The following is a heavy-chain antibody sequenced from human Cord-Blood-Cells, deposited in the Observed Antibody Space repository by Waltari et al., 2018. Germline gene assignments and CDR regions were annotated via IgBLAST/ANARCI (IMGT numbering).Heavy chain of an antibody. CDR2: SYHSGRT. D-gene: IGHD5-12*01. J-gene: IGHJ3*02. V-gene: IGHV4-4*02. CDR1: GGSSSRSNR. Sequence: QVQLPEAGPGLVKPSGTLSLTCAVPGGSSSRSNRWSWVRTPPGKGREWIGESYHSGRTNYNPSLKSRVTISVDKSKNQFSLKLSSGTAADTAVYYCAREGYSGYDSPDAFDIWGQGTMVTVSS. CDR3: AREGYSGYDSPDAFDI.